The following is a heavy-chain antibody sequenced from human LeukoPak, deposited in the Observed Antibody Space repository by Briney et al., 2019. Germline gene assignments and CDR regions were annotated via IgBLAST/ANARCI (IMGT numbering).Heavy chain of an antibody. CDR3: AREYGDLDY. V-gene: IGHV4-4*07. Sequence: PSETLSLTCTVSGGSISGFYWSWIRQPAGKGLEWIGRIYPSGGTNYNPSLKSRVTMSTDTSKNQFSLKLRSVTAADTAVYHCAREYGDLDYWGQGTLVTVSS. CDR2: IYPSGGT. CDR1: GGSISGFY. J-gene: IGHJ4*02. D-gene: IGHD2-21*01.